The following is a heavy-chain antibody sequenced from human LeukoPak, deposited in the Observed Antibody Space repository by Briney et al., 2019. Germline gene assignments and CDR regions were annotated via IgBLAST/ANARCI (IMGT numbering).Heavy chain of an antibody. CDR2: IYHSGST. D-gene: IGHD1-26*01. V-gene: IGHV4-38-2*02. CDR3: ARGGGGSYMYYYYYMDV. Sequence: SETLSLTCTVSGYSISSGYYWGWIRPPPGKGLEWIGSIYHSGSTYYNPSLKSRVTISVDTSKNQFSLKLSSVTAADTAVYYCARGGGGSYMYYYYYMDVWGKGTTVTVSS. CDR1: GYSISSGYY. J-gene: IGHJ6*03.